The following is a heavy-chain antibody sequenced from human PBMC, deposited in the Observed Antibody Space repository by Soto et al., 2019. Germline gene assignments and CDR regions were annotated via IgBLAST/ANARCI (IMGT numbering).Heavy chain of an antibody. Sequence: ASVKVSCKASGYTFTGYYIHWVRQAPGQGLEWMGWINPNSGGTNYAQKYQGRVTMTRDTSISTAYMELTRMRSDDTAMYYCARDDGGSSYPFDYCRERTLDGVSA. V-gene: IGHV1-2*02. CDR3: ARDDGGSSYPFDY. J-gene: IGHJ4*02. CDR1: GYTFTGYY. CDR2: INPNSGGT. D-gene: IGHD2-15*01.